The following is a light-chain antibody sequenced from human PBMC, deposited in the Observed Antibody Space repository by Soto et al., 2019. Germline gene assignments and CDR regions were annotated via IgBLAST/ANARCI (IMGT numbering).Light chain of an antibody. J-gene: IGLJ3*02. CDR1: SSDVGYYNY. Sequence: QSALTQPASVSGSPGQSITISCTGTSSDVGYYNYVSWYQQRPGKAPQLMIYEVSNRPSGVSNRFSGSKSGSTASLTISGLQPEDEADFYCTSYTTRSTWVFGGGTKVTVL. CDR2: EVS. V-gene: IGLV2-14*01. CDR3: TSYTTRSTWV.